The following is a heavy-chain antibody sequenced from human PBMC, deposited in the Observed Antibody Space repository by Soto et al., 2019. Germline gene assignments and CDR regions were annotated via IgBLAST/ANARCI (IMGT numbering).Heavy chain of an antibody. Sequence: GALRRSCTACWFTFRSYAMGWVRQAPGEGLEWVSSISGGGANTYHTDSVSGRFTISRDNSKNTLYLQMNSLRAEDTAVYYCAAPDSSSWYSSSEYFQHWGQGTLVTVSS. CDR2: ISGGGANT. CDR1: WFTFRSYA. D-gene: IGHD6-13*01. J-gene: IGHJ1*01. V-gene: IGHV3-23*01. CDR3: AAPDSSSWYSSSEYFQH.